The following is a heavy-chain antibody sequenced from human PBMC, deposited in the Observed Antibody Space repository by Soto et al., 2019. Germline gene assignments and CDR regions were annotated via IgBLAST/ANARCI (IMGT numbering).Heavy chain of an antibody. CDR3: ARDRVGTTDYFDY. CDR2: ISSSSSYT. Sequence: QVQLVESGGGLVKPGGSLRLSCAASGVTFSDYYMSWIRQAPGKGLEWVSYISSSSSYTNYADSVKGRFTISRDNAKNSLYLQMNSLRAEDTAVYYCARDRVGTTDYFDYWGQGTLVTVSS. V-gene: IGHV3-11*05. J-gene: IGHJ4*02. CDR1: GVTFSDYY. D-gene: IGHD1-1*01.